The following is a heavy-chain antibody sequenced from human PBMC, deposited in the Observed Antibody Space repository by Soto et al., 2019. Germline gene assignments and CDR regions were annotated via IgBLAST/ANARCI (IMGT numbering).Heavy chain of an antibody. CDR1: GYTLNEVA. V-gene: IGHV1-24*01. Sequence: QVQLVQSGAEVKKPGASVNVSCKVSGYTLNEVAMHWVRQAPGKGLEWLGGFDPDAAETIYARHFQGRVTMTEDTSTDTVYLELSSLRSEDPALYFCTTYHGDYNFDHWGQGTLVTVSS. CDR2: FDPDAAET. J-gene: IGHJ5*02. CDR3: TTYHGDYNFDH. D-gene: IGHD4-17*01.